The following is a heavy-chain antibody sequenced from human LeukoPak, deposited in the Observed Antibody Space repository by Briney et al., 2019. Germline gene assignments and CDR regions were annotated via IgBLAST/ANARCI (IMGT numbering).Heavy chain of an antibody. CDR2: ISSSSSYI. D-gene: IGHD3-3*01. CDR3: ARDLQNTIFGVVIRYYMDV. V-gene: IGHV3-21*01. J-gene: IGHJ6*03. Sequence: PGGSLRLSCAASGFTFSSYSMNWVRQAPGKGLEWVSSISSSSSYIYYADSVKGRFTISRDNAKNSLYLQMNSLRAEDTAVYYCARDLQNTIFGVVIRYYMDVWGKGTTATVSS. CDR1: GFTFSSYS.